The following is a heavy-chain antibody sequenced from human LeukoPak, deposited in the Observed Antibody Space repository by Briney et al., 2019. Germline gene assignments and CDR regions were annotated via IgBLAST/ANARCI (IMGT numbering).Heavy chain of an antibody. V-gene: IGHV3-7*01. D-gene: IGHD2-2*01. CDR3: ARAPDIVVVPAYFDY. CDR1: GFTFSSYG. CDR2: IKQDGSEK. J-gene: IGHJ4*02. Sequence: GGSLRLSCAASGFTFSSYGMSWVRQAPGKGLEWVANIKQDGSEKYYVDSVKGRFTISRDNAKNSLYPQMNSLRAEDTAVYYCARAPDIVVVPAYFDYWGQGTLVSVSS.